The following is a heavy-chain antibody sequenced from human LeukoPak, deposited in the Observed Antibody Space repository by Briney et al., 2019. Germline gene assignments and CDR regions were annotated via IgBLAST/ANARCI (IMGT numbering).Heavy chain of an antibody. D-gene: IGHD5-12*01. J-gene: IGHJ4*02. CDR3: ARERSFVATENPRFDY. CDR2: IYYSGST. Sequence: SETLSLTCTVSGGSMSSYYWSWIRQPPGKGVEWIGYIYYSGSTNYNPSLKSRVTISIDTSKNQFSLKLSSVTAADTAVYYCARERSFVATENPRFDYWGQGTLVTVSS. CDR1: GGSMSSYY. V-gene: IGHV4-59*01.